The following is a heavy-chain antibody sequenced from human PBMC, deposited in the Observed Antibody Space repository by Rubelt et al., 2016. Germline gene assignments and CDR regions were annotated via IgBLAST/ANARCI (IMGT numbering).Heavy chain of an antibody. Sequence: GPGLVKPSETLSLTCTVSGGSISSYYWSWIRQPPGKGLEWIGYIYYSGSTNYNPSLKSRVTISVDTPKNQFSLKLSSVTAADTAVYYCARWFRGYSYGQRNNGGDYVDYWGQGTLVTVSS. D-gene: IGHD5-18*01. V-gene: IGHV4-59*01. J-gene: IGHJ4*02. CDR1: GGSISSYY. CDR2: IYYSGST. CDR3: ARWFRGYSYGQRNNGGDYVDY.